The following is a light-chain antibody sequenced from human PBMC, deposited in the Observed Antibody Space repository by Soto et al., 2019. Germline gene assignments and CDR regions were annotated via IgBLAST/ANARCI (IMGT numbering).Light chain of an antibody. Sequence: QLVLTQSPSASASLGASVKLTCTLSSGHSNYAIAWHQQQPEKGPRDLMKLNRDGSHSKGDGIPDRFSGSSSGAERYLTVASLQYEDEADYYCQTWGSGIVVFGRGTKVTVL. CDR2: LNRDGSH. V-gene: IGLV4-69*01. J-gene: IGLJ2*01. CDR1: SGHSNYA. CDR3: QTWGSGIVV.